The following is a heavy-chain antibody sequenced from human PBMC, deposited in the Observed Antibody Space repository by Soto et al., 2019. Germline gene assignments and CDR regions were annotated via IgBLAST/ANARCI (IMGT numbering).Heavy chain of an antibody. J-gene: IGHJ4*02. D-gene: IGHD3-9*01. CDR2: ISYDGSNK. CDR3: AKDPRFDPVM. Sequence: PGGSLRLSCAASGFTFSSYGMHWVRQAPGKGLEWVAVISYDGSNKYYADSVKGRFTISRDNSKNTLYLQMNSLRAEDTAVYYCAKDPRFDPVMWGQGTLVTVSS. V-gene: IGHV3-30*18. CDR1: GFTFSSYG.